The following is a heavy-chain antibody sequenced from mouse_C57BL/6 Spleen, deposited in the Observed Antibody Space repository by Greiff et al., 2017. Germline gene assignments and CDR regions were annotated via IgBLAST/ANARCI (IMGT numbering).Heavy chain of an antibody. CDR1: GYTFTDYE. CDR3: TPRYYYGSSYWYFDV. CDR2: IDPDTGGT. D-gene: IGHD1-1*01. V-gene: IGHV1-15*01. J-gene: IGHJ1*03. Sequence: QVQLQQSGAELVRPGASVTLSCKASGYTFTDYEMHWVKQTPVHGLEWIGAIDPDTGGTAYNQKFKGKAILTADKSSSTAYMELRSLTSEDSAVYYCTPRYYYGSSYWYFDVWGTGTTVTVSS.